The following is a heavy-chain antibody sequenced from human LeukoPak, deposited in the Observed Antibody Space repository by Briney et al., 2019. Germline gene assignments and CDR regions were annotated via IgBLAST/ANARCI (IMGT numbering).Heavy chain of an antibody. CDR3: ARSFGYYYDSSGQFDY. Sequence: GGSLRLSCAASGFTFCSYSMNWVRQAPGKGLEWVSYISSSSSTIYYADSVKGRFTISRDNAKNSLYLQMNSLRDEDTAVYYCARSFGYYYDSSGQFDYWGQGTLVTVSS. CDR2: ISSSSSTI. J-gene: IGHJ4*02. CDR1: GFTFCSYS. D-gene: IGHD3-22*01. V-gene: IGHV3-48*02.